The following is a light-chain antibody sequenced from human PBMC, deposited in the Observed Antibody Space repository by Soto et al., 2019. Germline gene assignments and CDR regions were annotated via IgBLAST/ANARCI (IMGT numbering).Light chain of an antibody. Sequence: ETVMTQSPATLSVSPGERATLSCRASEGINSNLAWYQHKPGQAPRVLIYGASARATSIPARFSGSRSGTEFTLTISSLQSEDSATYYCLQSNNWPYSFGQGTKLEIK. V-gene: IGKV3-15*01. CDR3: LQSNNWPYS. CDR2: GAS. CDR1: EGINSN. J-gene: IGKJ2*03.